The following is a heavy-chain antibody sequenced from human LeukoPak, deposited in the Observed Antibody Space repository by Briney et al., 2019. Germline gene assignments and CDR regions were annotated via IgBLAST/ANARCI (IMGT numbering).Heavy chain of an antibody. J-gene: IGHJ4*02. CDR2: IYYSGST. V-gene: IGHV4-59*01. CDR1: GDSIRSYY. Sequence: SETLSLTCTVSGDSIRSYYWNWIRQPPGKGLEWIGYIYYSGSTNYNPSLKSRVTMSIDTSKNQFSLKLSSVTAADTAVYYCARGQGRFDYDSSGYYITDLDYWGQGTLVTVSS. CDR3: ARGQGRFDYDSSGYYITDLDY. D-gene: IGHD3-22*01.